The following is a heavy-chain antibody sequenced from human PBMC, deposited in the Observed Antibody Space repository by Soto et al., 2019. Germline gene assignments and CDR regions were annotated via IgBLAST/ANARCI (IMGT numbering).Heavy chain of an antibody. CDR2: ISGSGSTF. D-gene: IGHD4-17*01. V-gene: IGHV3-11*01. CDR3: ASATYGGHSACGIDY. CDR1: GFTFTDYY. Sequence: GGSLRLSCAASGFTFTDYYMSWIRQAPGKGLEWVSYISGSGSTFSYADSVKGRFTISRDNAKNSLYVQMNSLRDEDTAVYYCASATYGGHSACGIDYWGQGALVTVSS. J-gene: IGHJ4*02.